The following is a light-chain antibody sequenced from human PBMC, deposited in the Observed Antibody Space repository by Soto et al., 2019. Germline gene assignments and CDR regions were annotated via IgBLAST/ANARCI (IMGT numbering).Light chain of an antibody. CDR1: NSGSKS. V-gene: IGLV3-21*04. CDR3: HVWDSSSDNVV. J-gene: IGLJ2*01. CDR2: YDS. Sequence: SFELTQPPSVSVAPGKTARITCGGNNSGSKSVHWYQHKPGQAPVLVIYYDSDRPSGIPERFSGSNSGNTATLTISRVEAGDEADYYCHVWDSSSDNVVFGGGTKLTVL.